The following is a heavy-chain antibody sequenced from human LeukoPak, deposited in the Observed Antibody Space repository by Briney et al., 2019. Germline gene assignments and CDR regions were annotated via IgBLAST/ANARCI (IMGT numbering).Heavy chain of an antibody. D-gene: IGHD3-3*01. CDR3: AKDKEWISYYYMDV. J-gene: IGHJ6*03. CDR1: GFTFSRYA. CDR2: ISGSGGST. V-gene: IGHV3-23*01. Sequence: PRVSLRLSCAASGFTFSRYAMRWVRQAPGKGLEWGSAISGSGGSTDHADRVKGPFTSARDNCKNTLYLQRTSLRTRATAVYYCAKDKEWISYYYMDVWGKGTTVTVSS.